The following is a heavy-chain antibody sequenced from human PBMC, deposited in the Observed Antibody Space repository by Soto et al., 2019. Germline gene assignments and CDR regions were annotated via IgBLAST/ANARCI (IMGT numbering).Heavy chain of an antibody. Sequence: SLRLSCAASGFTFGDYYMSWVRQAPGKGLEWVSYISRSIFAHTNYAHSVKCRFTISRASAKNSLYVQMNSLRAEDTAVYYCARVPYGSDQYYFDYWGQGT. D-gene: IGHD3-10*01. J-gene: IGHJ4*02. CDR2: ISRSIFAHT. V-gene: IGHV3-11*06. CDR1: GFTFGDYY. CDR3: ARVPYGSDQYYFDY.